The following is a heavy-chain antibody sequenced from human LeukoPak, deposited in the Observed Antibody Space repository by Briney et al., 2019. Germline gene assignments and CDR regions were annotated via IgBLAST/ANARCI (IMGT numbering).Heavy chain of an antibody. CDR2: ISGSGGST. CDR3: ARDRFDYVWGSYRLKY. Sequence: GGSLRLSCAASGFTFSSYAMSWVRQAPGKGLEWVSAISGSGGSTYYADSVKGRFTISRDNAKNSLYLQMNSLRAEDTAVYYCARDRFDYVWGSYRLKYWGQGTLVTVSS. J-gene: IGHJ4*02. CDR1: GFTFSSYA. V-gene: IGHV3-23*01. D-gene: IGHD3-16*02.